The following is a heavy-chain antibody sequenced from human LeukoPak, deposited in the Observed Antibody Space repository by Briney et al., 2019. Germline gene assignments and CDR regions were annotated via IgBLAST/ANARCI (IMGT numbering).Heavy chain of an antibody. CDR1: GASTSSGLYY. J-gene: IGHJ5*02. Sequence: SQTLSLTCTVSGASTSSGLYYWNWFRQPAGKGLEWIGRIYNSGSTNYNPSLKSRVTISVDTPKNQFSLKLNSVTATDSAVYYCARGAAYCGADCSNWLDPWGQGTLVTVSS. CDR2: IYNSGST. CDR3: ARGAAYCGADCSNWLDP. D-gene: IGHD2-21*02. V-gene: IGHV4-61*02.